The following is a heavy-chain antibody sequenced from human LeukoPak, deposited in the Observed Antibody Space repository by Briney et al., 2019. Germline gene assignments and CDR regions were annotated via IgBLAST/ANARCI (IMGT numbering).Heavy chain of an antibody. CDR2: IKQDGSEK. CDR3: VYGDYYYSYFDY. V-gene: IGHV3-7*01. CDR1: GFTFSSYW. Sequence: GGSLRLSCAASGFTFSSYWMSWVRQAPGKGLEWVANIKQDGSEKYYVDSVKGRFTISRDNAKNSLYLQMDSLRAEDTAVYCCVYGDYYYSYFDYWGQGTLVTVSS. J-gene: IGHJ4*02. D-gene: IGHD4-17*01.